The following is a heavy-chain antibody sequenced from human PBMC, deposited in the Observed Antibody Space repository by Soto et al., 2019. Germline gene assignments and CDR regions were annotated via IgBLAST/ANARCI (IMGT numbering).Heavy chain of an antibody. D-gene: IGHD6-19*01. J-gene: IGHJ3*02. CDR2: ISSRATTI. CDR1: GLTFSSYS. V-gene: IGHV3-48*01. Sequence: GGSLRLSCGASGLTFSSYSMNWVRQAPGKGLEWVSYISSRATTIYYADSVKGRFTISRDNAKNSLYLQMNSLRAEDTAVYYCARGGAVAAPLDAFDIWGQGTMVTVSS. CDR3: ARGGAVAAPLDAFDI.